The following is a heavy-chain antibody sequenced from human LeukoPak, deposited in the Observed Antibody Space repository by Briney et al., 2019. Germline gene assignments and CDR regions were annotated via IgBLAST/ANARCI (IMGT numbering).Heavy chain of an antibody. V-gene: IGHV4-59*01. Sequence: SQTLSLTCTVSGGSISSYYWSWIRQPPGKGLEWTGYIYYSGSTNYNPSLKSRVTISVDTSKNQFSLKLGSVTAADTAVYYCARDLTSNIWGQGTMVTVSS. CDR3: ARDLTSNI. CDR1: GGSISSYY. D-gene: IGHD2-21*02. J-gene: IGHJ3*02. CDR2: IYYSGST.